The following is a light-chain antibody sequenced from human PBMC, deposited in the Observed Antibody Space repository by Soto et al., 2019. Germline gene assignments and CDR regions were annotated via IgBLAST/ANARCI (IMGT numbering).Light chain of an antibody. CDR2: KVS. CDR1: SSDIGGYNY. Sequence: QSVLTQPASVSGSPGQSITISCTGTSSDIGGYNYVSWYQQHPGKAPKLMIYKVSNRPSGVSNRFSGSKSGNTASLTISGLQAEDEADYYCSSFRSTTTLFGGGTKLTVL. CDR3: SSFRSTTTL. J-gene: IGLJ2*01. V-gene: IGLV2-14*01.